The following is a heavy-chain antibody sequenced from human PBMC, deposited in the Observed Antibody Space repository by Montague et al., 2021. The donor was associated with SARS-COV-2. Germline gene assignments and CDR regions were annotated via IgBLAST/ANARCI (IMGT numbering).Heavy chain of an antibody. Sequence: TLSLTCTVSGGSISSGGYYWGWIRQHPGKGLEWIGYIYYSGSTYYNPSLKSRVILSVDTSKNQFSLKLSSVTAADTAVYYCARAKGFLVLMVYVMGAFDIWGQGTMVTVPS. CDR2: IYYSGST. CDR3: ARAKGFLVLMVYVMGAFDI. J-gene: IGHJ3*02. CDR1: GGSISSGGYY. D-gene: IGHD2-8*01. V-gene: IGHV4-31*03.